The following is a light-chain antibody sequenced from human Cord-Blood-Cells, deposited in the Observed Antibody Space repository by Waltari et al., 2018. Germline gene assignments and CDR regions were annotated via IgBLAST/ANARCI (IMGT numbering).Light chain of an antibody. CDR1: QGISSA. V-gene: IGKV1-13*02. J-gene: IGKJ3*01. CDR3: QQFNSYPFT. CDR2: DAS. Sequence: AIQLTQSPSSLSASVGDRVTITCRANQGISSALAWYQQKPGKAPKLLIYDASSFESGVPSRFSGSGSGTDLTLTISSLQPEDFATYYCQQFNSYPFTFGPGTKVDIK.